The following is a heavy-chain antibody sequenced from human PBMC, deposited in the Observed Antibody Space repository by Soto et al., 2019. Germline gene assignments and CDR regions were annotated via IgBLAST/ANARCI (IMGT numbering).Heavy chain of an antibody. CDR3: AKDPRSGWYYFDY. CDR1: GFTFSSYG. Sequence: PGGSLRLSCAASGFTFSSYGMHWVRQAPGKGLEWVAVISYDGSNKYYADSVKGRFTISRDNSKNTLYLQMNSLRAEDTAVYYCAKDPRSGWYYFDYWGQGTLVTVSS. D-gene: IGHD6-19*01. J-gene: IGHJ4*02. V-gene: IGHV3-30*18. CDR2: ISYDGSNK.